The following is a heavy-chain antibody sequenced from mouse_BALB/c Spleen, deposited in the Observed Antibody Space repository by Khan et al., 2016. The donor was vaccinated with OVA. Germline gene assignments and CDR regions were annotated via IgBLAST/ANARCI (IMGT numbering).Heavy chain of an antibody. Sequence: QVQLKESGAELAKPGASVSMSCKASGYTFTSFWMYWVIQRFGQGLVWFGYFIPTSGYTDYNEKFKDRATLSADKSSSTAFMQLSSLTSEDSAVYFCTRDRINYWGQGTTLTVSS. V-gene: IGHV1-7*01. J-gene: IGHJ2*01. CDR3: TRDRINY. CDR1: GYTFTSFW. CDR2: FIPTSGYT.